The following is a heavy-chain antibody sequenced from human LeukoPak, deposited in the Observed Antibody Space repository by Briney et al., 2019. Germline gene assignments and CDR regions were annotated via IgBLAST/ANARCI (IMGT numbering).Heavy chain of an antibody. J-gene: IGHJ5*02. Sequence: PSETLSLTCAVSGYSISSGYYWGWIRQPPGKGLEWIGSIYRSGGTNYNPSLRSRVTISVDTSKNQLSLNLSSVTAAHTAVYYCVRLFGSDGKNCFDAWGQGTLVTVSS. V-gene: IGHV4-38-2*01. CDR2: IYRSGGT. CDR3: VRLFGSDGKNCFDA. CDR1: GYSISSGYY. D-gene: IGHD3-16*01.